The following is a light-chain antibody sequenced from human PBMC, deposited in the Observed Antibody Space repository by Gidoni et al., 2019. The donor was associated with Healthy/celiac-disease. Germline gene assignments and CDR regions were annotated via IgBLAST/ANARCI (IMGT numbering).Light chain of an antibody. CDR1: ALPKKY. Sequence: SYELTQPPSVSVSPGQTARITCSGDALPKKYAYWYQQKSGQDPVLVIYEDSKRHSGIPERFSGSSSGTMATLTISGAQVEDEADYYCYSTDSSGNLQGVFGGGTKLTVL. J-gene: IGLJ2*01. CDR3: YSTDSSGNLQGV. CDR2: EDS. V-gene: IGLV3-10*01.